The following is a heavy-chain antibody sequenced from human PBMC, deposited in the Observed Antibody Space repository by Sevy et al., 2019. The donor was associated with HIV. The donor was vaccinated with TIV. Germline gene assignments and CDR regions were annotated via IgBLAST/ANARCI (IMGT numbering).Heavy chain of an antibody. D-gene: IGHD1-1*01. CDR2: IYWNDDK. Sequence: SGPTLVKPTQTLTLTCTFSGFSLSTSGVGVGWIRQPPGKALEWLALIYWNDDKRYSPSLKSRLTITKDTSKNQVVLTMTNMDPMDTATYYCAHNFYKGRTTGFFDYWGQGTLVTVSS. CDR1: GFSLSTSGVG. CDR3: AHNFYKGRTTGFFDY. J-gene: IGHJ4*02. V-gene: IGHV2-5*01.